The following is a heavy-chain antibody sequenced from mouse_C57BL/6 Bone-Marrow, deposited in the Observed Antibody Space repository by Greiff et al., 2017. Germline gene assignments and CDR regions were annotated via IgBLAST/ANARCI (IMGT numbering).Heavy chain of an antibody. CDR1: CFHIKDYS. CDR2: IDPEDGDT. Sequence: VQLPQSGAELVKPGASVKLSCTASCFHIKDYSMPWVKQRPEQGLGWIGRIDPEDGDTKYAPKFQGKATITADTSSNTAYLQLSSLTSEDTAVYYCASLLCLSYWGQGTLVTVSA. V-gene: IGHV14-2*01. CDR3: ASLLCLSY. J-gene: IGHJ3*01. D-gene: IGHD2-9*01.